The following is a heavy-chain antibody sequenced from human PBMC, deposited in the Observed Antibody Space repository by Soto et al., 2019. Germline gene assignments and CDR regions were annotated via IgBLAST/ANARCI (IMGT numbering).Heavy chain of an antibody. CDR2: ISYDGSNK. CDR1: GFTFSSYG. J-gene: IGHJ4*02. V-gene: IGHV3-30*18. Sequence: ALRLSCAASGFTFSSYGMHWVRQAPGKGLEWVAVISYDGSNKYYADSVKGRFTISRDNSKNTLYLQMNSLRAEDTAVYYCAKDDSSGYPHVDYWGQGTLVTVSS. CDR3: AKDDSSGYPHVDY. D-gene: IGHD3-22*01.